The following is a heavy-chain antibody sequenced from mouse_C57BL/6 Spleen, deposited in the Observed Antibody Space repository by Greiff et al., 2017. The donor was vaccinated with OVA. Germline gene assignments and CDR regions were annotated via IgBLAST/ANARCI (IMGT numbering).Heavy chain of an antibody. J-gene: IGHJ3*01. CDR3: ARGGYEGGWFAY. V-gene: IGHV1-54*01. D-gene: IGHD2-10*02. CDR1: GYAFTNYL. CDR2: INPGSGGT. Sequence: QVQLQQSGAELVRPGTSVKVSCKASGYAFTNYLIEWVKQRPGQGLEWIGVINPGSGGTNYNEKFKGKATLTADKSSSTAYMQLSSLTSEDSAVYFCARGGYEGGWFAYWGQGTLVTVSA.